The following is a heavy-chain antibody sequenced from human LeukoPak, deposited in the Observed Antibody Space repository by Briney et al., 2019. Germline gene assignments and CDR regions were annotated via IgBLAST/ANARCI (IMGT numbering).Heavy chain of an antibody. J-gene: IGHJ4*02. CDR1: GYTFTNYA. CDR3: ARAPGGDY. CDR2: INAGNGNT. Sequence: GASVKVSGKASGYTFTNYAIHWVRQAPGQSLEWMGWINAGNGNTKYSQKFQGRVTITRDTSASTVYMEVSSLRSEDTAVYYCARAPGGDYWGQGTLVTVSS. V-gene: IGHV1-3*01. D-gene: IGHD3-16*01.